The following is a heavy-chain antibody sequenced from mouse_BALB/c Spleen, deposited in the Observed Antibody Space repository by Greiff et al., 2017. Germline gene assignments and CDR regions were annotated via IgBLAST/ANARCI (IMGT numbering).Heavy chain of an antibody. CDR1: GYTFTSYT. V-gene: IGHV1-4*02. J-gene: IGHJ4*01. Sequence: QVQLKQSAAELARPGASVKMSCKASGYTFTSYTMHWVKQRPGQGLEWIGYINPSSGYTEYNQKFKDKTTLTADKSSSTAYMQLSSLTSEDSAVYYCARGEGPLWLRRYAMDYWGQGTSVTVSS. CDR2: INPSSGYT. D-gene: IGHD2-2*01. CDR3: ARGEGPLWLRRYAMDY.